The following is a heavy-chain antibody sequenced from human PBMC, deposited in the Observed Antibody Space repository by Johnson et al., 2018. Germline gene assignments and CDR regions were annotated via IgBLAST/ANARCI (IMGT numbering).Heavy chain of an antibody. V-gene: IGHV1-69*02. D-gene: IGHD2-15*01. J-gene: IGHJ6*02. CDR3: ASVYCSGGSCYSEVYYYYYGMDV. CDR1: GGTFSSYT. CDR2: IIPILGIA. Sequence: QVQLVQSGAEVKKPGSSVKVSCKASGGTFSSYTISWVRQAPGQGLEWMGRIIPILGIANYAQKFQGRVTITADKSTSTASMELSSLRSEDTAVYYCASVYCSGGSCYSEVYYYYYGMDVWGQGTTVTVSS.